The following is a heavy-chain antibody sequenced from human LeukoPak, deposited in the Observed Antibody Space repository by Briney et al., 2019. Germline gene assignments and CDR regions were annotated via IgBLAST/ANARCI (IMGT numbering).Heavy chain of an antibody. V-gene: IGHV4-61*03. D-gene: IGHD4-23*01. Sequence: SETLSLTCTVSAGSVSSGNYYWHWIRQPPGEGLEWIGFIYYIGTTNYNPSLKSRVTISVDTSKNHFSLKLTSVTAADTAVYYCARAYGPNFPLYWGQGTLVTVSS. CDR1: AGSVSSGNYY. CDR3: ARAYGPNFPLY. J-gene: IGHJ4*02. CDR2: IYYIGTT.